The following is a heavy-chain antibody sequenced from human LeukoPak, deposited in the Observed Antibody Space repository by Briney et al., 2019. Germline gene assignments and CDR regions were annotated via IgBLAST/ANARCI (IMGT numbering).Heavy chain of an antibody. CDR3: ARDFSDSSGYYYPNWFDP. V-gene: IGHV3-7*01. J-gene: IGHJ5*02. D-gene: IGHD3-22*01. Sequence: GGSLRLSCAASGFTFSSYAMSWVRQAPGKGLEWVANIKQDGSEKYYVDSVKGRFTVSRDNAKNSLYLQMNSLRAEDTAVYYCARDFSDSSGYYYPNWFDPWGQGTLVTVSS. CDR2: IKQDGSEK. CDR1: GFTFSSYA.